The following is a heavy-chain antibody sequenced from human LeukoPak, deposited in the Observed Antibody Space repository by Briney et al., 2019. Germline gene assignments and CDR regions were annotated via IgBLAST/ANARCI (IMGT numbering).Heavy chain of an antibody. J-gene: IGHJ4*02. CDR3: ARGDYGDYVEVVDY. Sequence: GGSLRLSCAVSGFTFSSYEMNWVRQAPGKGLEWVSYISSSGTTIYYADSVKGRFTISRDNAKNSLYLQMDSLRAEDTAVYYCARGDYGDYVEVVDYWGQGTLVTVSS. CDR2: ISSSGTTI. CDR1: GFTFSSYE. D-gene: IGHD4-17*01. V-gene: IGHV3-48*03.